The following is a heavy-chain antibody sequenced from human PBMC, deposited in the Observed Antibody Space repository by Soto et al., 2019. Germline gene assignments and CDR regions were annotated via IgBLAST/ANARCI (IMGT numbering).Heavy chain of an antibody. Sequence: QITLKESGPTLVKPTQTLTLTCSFSGSSLSTNGVGVAWIRQPPGKALEWLALIYWDDDRRYNPSLKSRLTIPKDTSKNHVVLTMTIMDPVDTATYYCAHRPSTAPGYFDYWGQGTLVTVSS. CDR2: IYWDDDR. V-gene: IGHV2-5*02. CDR3: AHRPSTAPGYFDY. CDR1: GSSLSTNGVG. J-gene: IGHJ4*02. D-gene: IGHD2-15*01.